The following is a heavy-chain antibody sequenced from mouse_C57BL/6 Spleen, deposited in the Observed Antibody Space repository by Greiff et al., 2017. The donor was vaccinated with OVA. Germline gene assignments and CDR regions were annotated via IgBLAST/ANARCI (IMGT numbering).Heavy chain of an antibody. CDR1: GYTFTSYW. V-gene: IGHV1-55*01. D-gene: IGHD2-3*01. Sequence: QVQLKQSGAELVKPGASVKMSCKASGYTFTSYWITWVKQRPGQGLEWIGDIYPGSGSTNYNEQFKSKATLTVDTSSSPAYMQLSRLTSEDSAIYYCAREVYDGYYEFAYWGQGTLVTVSA. CDR2: IYPGSGST. J-gene: IGHJ3*01. CDR3: AREVYDGYYEFAY.